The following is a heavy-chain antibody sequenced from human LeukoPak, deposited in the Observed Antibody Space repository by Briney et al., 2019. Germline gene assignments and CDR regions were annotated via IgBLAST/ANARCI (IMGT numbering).Heavy chain of an antibody. V-gene: IGHV1-46*01. D-gene: IGHD3-22*01. J-gene: IGHJ4*02. CDR2: INPSGGST. Sequence: ASVKVSCKASGYTFTSYYMHWVRQAPGQGLERMGIINPSGGSTSYAQKLQGRVTMTTDTSTSTAYMELRSLRSDDTAVYYCAGSYYYDSSGYYYLDYWGQGTLVTVSS. CDR3: AGSYYYDSSGYYYLDY. CDR1: GYTFTSYY.